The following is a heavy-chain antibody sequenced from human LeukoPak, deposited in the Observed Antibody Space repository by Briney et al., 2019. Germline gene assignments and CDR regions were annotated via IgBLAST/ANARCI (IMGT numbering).Heavy chain of an antibody. V-gene: IGHV3-21*01. J-gene: IGHJ4*02. CDR1: GFTFSSYS. CDR3: ARARSDVAAASA. CDR2: ISSSSSYI. Sequence: GGSLRLSCATSGFTFSSYSMNWVRQAPGKGLEWVSSISSSSSYIYYADSVKGRLTISRDNAKNSLYLQMNSLRAEDTAVYYCARARSDVAAASAWGQGTLVTVSS. D-gene: IGHD6-13*01.